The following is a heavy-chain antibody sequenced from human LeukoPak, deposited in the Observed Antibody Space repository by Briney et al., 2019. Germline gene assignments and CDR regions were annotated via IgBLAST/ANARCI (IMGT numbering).Heavy chain of an antibody. CDR2: IYSGGST. D-gene: IGHD2-21*01. J-gene: IGHJ4*02. CDR3: ARNIPVTRWGY. Sequence: PGGSLRLSCAASGFTVSNNYMTWVRQAPGKGLEWVPLIYSGGSTYYADSVKGRFTISRDNSKNTVYLQMNSLRAEDTAVYYCARNIPVTRWGYWGQGTLVTVSS. V-gene: IGHV3-66*01. CDR1: GFTVSNNY.